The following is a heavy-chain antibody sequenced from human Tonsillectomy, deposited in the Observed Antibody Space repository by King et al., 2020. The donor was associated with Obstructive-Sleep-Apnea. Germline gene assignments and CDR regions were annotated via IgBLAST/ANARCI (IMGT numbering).Heavy chain of an antibody. J-gene: IGHJ4*02. D-gene: IGHD3-22*01. V-gene: IGHV1-2*02. CDR1: GYTFTGYY. CDR2: INPDSGGT. CDR3: ARVVTDYYDSSGYLY. Sequence: VQLVESGAEVKKPGASVKVSCEASGYTFTGYYIHWVRQAPGQGLEWMGWINPDSGGTNYAQKFQGRVTMTSDTSISTAYMELRSLRSDDTAVFYCARVVTDYYDSSGYLYWGQGTLVSVSS.